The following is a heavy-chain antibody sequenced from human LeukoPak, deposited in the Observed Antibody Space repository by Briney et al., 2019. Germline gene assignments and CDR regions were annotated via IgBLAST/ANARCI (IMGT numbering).Heavy chain of an antibody. Sequence: GGSLRLSCAASGFTYSTFEMNWLRQAPGKGLEWISYINSGGDTIYYADSVKGRFTVSRDNAKNSLYLQMNSLRAEDTAVYYCASLWELHYWGQGTLVTVSS. D-gene: IGHD1-26*01. CDR2: INSGGDTI. J-gene: IGHJ4*02. CDR3: ASLWELHY. V-gene: IGHV3-48*03. CDR1: GFTYSTFE.